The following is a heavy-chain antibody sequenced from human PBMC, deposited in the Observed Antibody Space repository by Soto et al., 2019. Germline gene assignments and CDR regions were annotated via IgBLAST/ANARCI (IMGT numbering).Heavy chain of an antibody. Sequence: QLHLQQSGPGLVKPSETLSLTCTVSGGSITSSSYYWGWVHQPPGKGFEWIGNMRYSGETHSDPSLQRRVTISVDTPKSQFSLSLTSVTAADTAIYFCVCSLGPTTGIDYWGQGILVTVSS. J-gene: IGHJ4*02. CDR3: VCSLGPTTGIDY. CDR2: MRYSGET. D-gene: IGHD1-26*01. V-gene: IGHV4-39*01. CDR1: GGSITSSSYY.